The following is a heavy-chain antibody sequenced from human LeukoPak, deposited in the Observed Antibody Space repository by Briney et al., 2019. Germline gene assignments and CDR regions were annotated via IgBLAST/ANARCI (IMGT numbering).Heavy chain of an antibody. V-gene: IGHV3-21*01. CDR2: ISSSSSYI. Sequence: GGSLRLSCAASGFTVSSYSMNWVRQAPGKGLEWVSSISSSSSYIYYADSVKGRFTISRDNAKNSLYLQMNSLRAEDTAVYYCARGYDSSGYLDYWGQGTLVTVSS. CDR3: ARGYDSSGYLDY. D-gene: IGHD3-22*01. J-gene: IGHJ4*02. CDR1: GFTVSSYS.